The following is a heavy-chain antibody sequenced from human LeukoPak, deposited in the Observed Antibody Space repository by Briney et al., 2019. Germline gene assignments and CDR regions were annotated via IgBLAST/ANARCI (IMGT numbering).Heavy chain of an antibody. CDR1: GGSISSYY. V-gene: IGHV4-59*01. J-gene: IGHJ6*02. Sequence: PSETLSLTCTVSGGSISSYYWSWIRQPPGKGLEWIGYIYYSGSTDYNPSLKSRVTISVDTSKNQFSLKLSSVTAADTAVYYCARESFYCSGGSCYYYYGMDVWGQGTTVTVSS. CDR2: IYYSGST. D-gene: IGHD2-15*01. CDR3: ARESFYCSGGSCYYYYGMDV.